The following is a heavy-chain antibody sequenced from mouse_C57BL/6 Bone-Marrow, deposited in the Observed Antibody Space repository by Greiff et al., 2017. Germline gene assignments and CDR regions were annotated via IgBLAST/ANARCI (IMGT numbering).Heavy chain of an antibody. Sequence: VQLKQSGAELVRPGASVKLSCTASGFNIKDDYMHWVKQRPEQGLEWIGWIDPENGDTEYASKFQGKATITADTSSNTACLQLSSLTSEDTAVYYCTTGLITTVVATEDYWGQGTTLTVSS. J-gene: IGHJ2*01. V-gene: IGHV14-4*01. CDR1: GFNIKDDY. D-gene: IGHD1-1*01. CDR3: TTGLITTVVATEDY. CDR2: IDPENGDT.